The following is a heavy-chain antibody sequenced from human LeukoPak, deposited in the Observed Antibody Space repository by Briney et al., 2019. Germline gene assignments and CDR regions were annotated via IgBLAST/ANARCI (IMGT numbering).Heavy chain of an antibody. D-gene: IGHD2-2*02. CDR1: GGSISSGGYY. J-gene: IGHJ6*02. V-gene: IGHV4-61*08. CDR2: IYYSGST. Sequence: SETLSLTCTVSGGSISSGGYYWSWIRQHPGKGLEWIGYIYYSGSTNYNPSLKSRVTISVDTSKNQFSLKLSSVTAADTAVYYCARYCSSTSCYTGYYYGMDVWGQGTTVTVSS. CDR3: ARYCSSTSCYTGYYYGMDV.